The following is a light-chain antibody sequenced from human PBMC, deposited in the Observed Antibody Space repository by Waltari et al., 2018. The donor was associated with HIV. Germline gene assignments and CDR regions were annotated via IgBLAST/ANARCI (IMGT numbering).Light chain of an antibody. J-gene: IGLJ1*01. Sequence: QSVLTQPPSVSGAPGQRVTISCTGSSSNIGAGYDVNWYQQLPGTAPKLLIYNNSNRPSGVPDRFSGSKSGTSASLAITGRQAEDEADYYCQSYDSSLSGSDVFGTGTRSPS. CDR3: QSYDSSLSGSDV. CDR1: SSNIGAGYD. CDR2: NNS. V-gene: IGLV1-40*01.